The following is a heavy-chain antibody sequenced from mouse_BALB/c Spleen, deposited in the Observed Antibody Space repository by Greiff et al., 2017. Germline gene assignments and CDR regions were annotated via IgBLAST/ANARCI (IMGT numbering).Heavy chain of an antibody. CDR3: ARGLRLYYAMDY. Sequence: EVMLVESGGGLVQPGGSRKLSCAASGFTFSSFGMHWVRQAPEKGLEWVAYISSGSSTIYYADTVKGRFTISRDNPKNTLFLQMTSLRSEDTALYYCARGLRLYYAMDYWGQGTSVTVSS. CDR2: ISSGSSTI. CDR1: GFTFSSFG. J-gene: IGHJ4*01. V-gene: IGHV5-17*02. D-gene: IGHD1-2*01.